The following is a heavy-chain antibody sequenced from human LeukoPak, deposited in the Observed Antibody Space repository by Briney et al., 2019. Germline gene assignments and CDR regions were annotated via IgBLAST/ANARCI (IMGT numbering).Heavy chain of an antibody. CDR2: ISYDGYDK. V-gene: IGHV3-30-3*01. CDR3: VRGVFWFDP. Sequence: GGSLRLSCAASGFTFNDYAMYWVRQAPGKGLEWVTLISYDGYDKSYADSVRGRFTISRDNSRNTLYLQMDSLRSEDTAVYYCVRGVFWFDPWGQGTLVTVSS. D-gene: IGHD3-3*01. CDR1: GFTFNDYA. J-gene: IGHJ5*02.